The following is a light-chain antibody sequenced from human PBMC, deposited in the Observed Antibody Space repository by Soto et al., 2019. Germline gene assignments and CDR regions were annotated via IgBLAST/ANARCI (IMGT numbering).Light chain of an antibody. V-gene: IGKV3-15*01. Sequence: EIVMTRSPATLSVSPGERATLSCRASQSVSTNLAWYQHKPGQAPRLLIYGASSRATDIPARFSGSGSGTEFTLTISSLQSEDFGVYYCQQCNNWPLTFGGGTKVEIK. J-gene: IGKJ4*01. CDR2: GAS. CDR1: QSVSTN. CDR3: QQCNNWPLT.